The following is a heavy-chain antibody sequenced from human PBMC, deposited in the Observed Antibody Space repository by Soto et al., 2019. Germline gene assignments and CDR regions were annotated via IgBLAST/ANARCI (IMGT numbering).Heavy chain of an antibody. CDR2: VYYTGST. D-gene: IGHD2-21*02. CDR1: GASIRSTDYY. V-gene: IGHV4-30-4*01. J-gene: IGHJ5*02. CDR3: VRTAREGAVAPHWFDR. Sequence: SETLSLACTVSGASIRSTDYYWSWIRQAPGKGLEWIGYVYYTGSTYYNPSLMSRLTISVDTSKNQFSLKLTSVTAAETAVYYCVRTAREGAVAPHWFDRWGQGTQVTVSS.